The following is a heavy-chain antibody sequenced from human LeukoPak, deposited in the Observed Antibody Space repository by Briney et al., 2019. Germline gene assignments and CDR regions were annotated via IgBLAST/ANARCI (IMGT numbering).Heavy chain of an antibody. CDR3: ARDPRRHWGPPPSSYGMDV. J-gene: IGHJ6*02. CDR1: GGSFSGYY. Sequence: SETLSLTCAVYGGSFSGYYWSWIRQPPGKGLEWIGEINHSGSTNYNPSLKSRVTISVDTSKNQFSLKLSSVTAADTAVYYCARDPRRHWGPPPSSYGMDVWGQGTTVTVSS. D-gene: IGHD2-2*01. CDR2: INHSGST. V-gene: IGHV4-34*01.